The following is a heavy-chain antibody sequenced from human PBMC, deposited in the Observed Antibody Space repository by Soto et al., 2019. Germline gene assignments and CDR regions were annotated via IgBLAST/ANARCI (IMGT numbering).Heavy chain of an antibody. CDR1: GGSVRSSGYY. D-gene: IGHD3-22*01. J-gene: IGHJ3*02. CDR2: LYSSGKT. V-gene: IGHV4-39*01. Sequence: PSETLSLTCTVSGGSVRSSGYYWAWIRQPPGKGLEWIGSLYSSGKTYRNPSLKSRVTMSDDTSKNQLSLRLSSVTAADTAVYYCARLPPGYYDDSSGYDDAFDIWGQGKMVTVAS. CDR3: ARLPPGYYDDSSGYDDAFDI.